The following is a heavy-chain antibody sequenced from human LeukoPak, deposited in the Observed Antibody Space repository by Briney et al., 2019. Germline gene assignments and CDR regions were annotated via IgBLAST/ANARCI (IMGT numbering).Heavy chain of an antibody. J-gene: IGHJ5*02. D-gene: IGHD4-17*01. CDR3: ARSVTPTNWFDP. CDR1: GGSISSGDYY. CDR2: IYYSGST. V-gene: IGHV4-61*08. Sequence: TLSLTCTVSGGSISSGDYYWSWIRQPPGKGLEWIGYIYYSGSTNYNPSLKSRVTISVDTSKNQFSLKLSSVTAADTAVYYCARSVTPTNWFDPWGQGTLVTVSS.